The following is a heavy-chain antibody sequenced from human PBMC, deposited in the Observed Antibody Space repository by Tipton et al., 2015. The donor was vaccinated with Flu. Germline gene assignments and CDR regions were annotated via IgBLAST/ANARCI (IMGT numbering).Heavy chain of an antibody. CDR2: IYSSGST. CDR3: ARGSGSGTHVMFDY. Sequence: LRLSCTVSGGSLSSFYWSWIRQPAGKGPEYIGRIYSSGSTNYNPSFKSRVSMSLDASKTQFSLNLNSVTAADTAMYYCARGSGSGTHVMFDYWGQGTLVTVSS. CDR1: GGSLSSFY. J-gene: IGHJ4*02. V-gene: IGHV4-4*07. D-gene: IGHD3-10*01.